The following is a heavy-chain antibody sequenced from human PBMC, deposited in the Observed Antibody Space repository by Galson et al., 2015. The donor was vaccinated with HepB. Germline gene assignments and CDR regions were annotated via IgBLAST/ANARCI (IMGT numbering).Heavy chain of an antibody. CDR2: ICSSGDT. V-gene: IGHV4-4*07. CDR1: GGSIMNNC. Sequence: ETLSLTCTVSGGSIMNNCWSWIRQPAGKGLEWIGRICSSGDTNYNPSLKSRVTVSVDTSKNQFSLQLSSVTAADTAVYYCARGPVVRAQKGLDNWGQGTLVTVSS. J-gene: IGHJ4*02. D-gene: IGHD3-10*01. CDR3: ARGPVVRAQKGLDN.